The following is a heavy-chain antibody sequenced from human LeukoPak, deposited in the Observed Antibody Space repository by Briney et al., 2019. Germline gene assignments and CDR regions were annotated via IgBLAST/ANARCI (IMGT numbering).Heavy chain of an antibody. Sequence: ASVKVSCKASGYTFTSYDINWVRQAAGQGLEWMGWMNPNSGNTGYAQKFQGRVTITRNTSISTAYMELSSLRSEDTAVYYCARANYYYYYMDVWGKGTTVTVSS. CDR1: GYTFTSYD. J-gene: IGHJ6*03. V-gene: IGHV1-8*03. CDR2: MNPNSGNT. CDR3: ARANYYYYYMDV.